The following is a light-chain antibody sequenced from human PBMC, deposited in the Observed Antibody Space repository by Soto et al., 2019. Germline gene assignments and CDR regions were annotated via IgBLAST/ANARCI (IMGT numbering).Light chain of an antibody. CDR2: DAS. V-gene: IGKV3-20*01. Sequence: EVVLTQSPGTLSLSAGEIATLSCRASQSVANNHLAWYQQKPGQAPRLLIYDASTSAAGIPDRFSGSGSGTDFTLTISRLEPEDFGVYFCHHYTRSPIFTFGPGTTGD. CDR3: HHYTRSPIFT. J-gene: IGKJ3*01. CDR1: QSVANNH.